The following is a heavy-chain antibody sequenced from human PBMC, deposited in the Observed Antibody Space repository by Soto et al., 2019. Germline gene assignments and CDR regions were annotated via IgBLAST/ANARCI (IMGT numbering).Heavy chain of an antibody. D-gene: IGHD2-21*02. J-gene: IGHJ4*01. CDR2: IRRDGRDI. CDR1: GFNFDRFT. V-gene: IGHV3-43*01. CDR3: AKEKDCGGVCFYFDF. Sequence: EVQLVESGGLVVPPGGSLRLSCAASGFNFDRFTMHWLRQTPEKSLEWVSYIRRDGRDIKYADSVRGRFTNSRDNNKDSLDLQMNSLRPEDTDLYYCAKEKDCGGVCFYFDFWGHGTLVSVSS.